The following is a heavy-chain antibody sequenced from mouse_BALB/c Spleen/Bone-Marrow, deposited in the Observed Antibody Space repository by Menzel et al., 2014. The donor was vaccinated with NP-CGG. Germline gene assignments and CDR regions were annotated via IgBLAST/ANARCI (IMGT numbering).Heavy chain of an antibody. D-gene: IGHD2-3*01. CDR1: GFDFSRYW. CDR2: INPESNTI. Sequence: VQLKESGGGLVQPGGSLKLSCAASGFDFSRYWMSWVRQAPGKGLQWIGEINPESNTINYSPSLKDKFIISRDNAKNTLYLQMSKVKSEDAALYCCARLGYYGWFAYWGQGTLSLSLQ. J-gene: IGHJ3*01. V-gene: IGHV4-1*02. CDR3: ARLGYYGWFAY.